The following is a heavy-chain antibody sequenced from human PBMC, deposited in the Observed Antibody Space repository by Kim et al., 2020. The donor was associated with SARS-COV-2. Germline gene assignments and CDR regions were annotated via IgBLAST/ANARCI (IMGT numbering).Heavy chain of an antibody. CDR2: ISPYKGNT. Sequence: ASVKVSCKASGYNFGTYGVSWVRQAPGQGLEWMGWISPYKGNTNSVQKFQGRLTMTADTSTNTAYMDLRSLRSDDTAVYFCVRDGRGYCRGGTCPGPNWYFDLWGRGTQVTVSS. V-gene: IGHV1-18*01. CDR1: GYNFGTYG. CDR3: VRDGRGYCRGGTCPGPNWYFDL. J-gene: IGHJ2*01. D-gene: IGHD2-15*01.